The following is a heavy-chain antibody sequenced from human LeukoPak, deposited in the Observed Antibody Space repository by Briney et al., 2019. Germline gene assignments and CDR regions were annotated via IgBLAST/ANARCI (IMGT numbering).Heavy chain of an antibody. CDR2: IIPIFGTA. J-gene: IGHJ5*02. V-gene: IGHV1-69*13. CDR1: GGTFSSYA. Sequence: GASVKVSCKASGGTFSSYAISWVRQAPGQGLEWMGGIIPIFGTANYAQKFQGRVTITADESTSTAYTELSSLRSEDTAVYYCAREDIVVVPAATQLYNWFDPWGQGTLVTVSS. D-gene: IGHD2-2*01. CDR3: AREDIVVVPAATQLYNWFDP.